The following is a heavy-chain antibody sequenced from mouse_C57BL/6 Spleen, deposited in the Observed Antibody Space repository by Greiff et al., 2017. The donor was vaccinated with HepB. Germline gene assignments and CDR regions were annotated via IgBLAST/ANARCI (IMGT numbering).Heavy chain of an antibody. Sequence: EVQLVESGGGLVQPGGSLKLSCAASGFTFSDYYMYWVRQTPEKRLEWVAYISNGGGSTYYPDTVKGRFTISRDNAKNTLYLQMSRLKSEDTAMYYCARQGYGNYEEDYWGQGTTLTVSS. CDR3: ARQGYGNYEEDY. V-gene: IGHV5-12*01. J-gene: IGHJ2*01. D-gene: IGHD2-1*01. CDR2: ISNGGGST. CDR1: GFTFSDYY.